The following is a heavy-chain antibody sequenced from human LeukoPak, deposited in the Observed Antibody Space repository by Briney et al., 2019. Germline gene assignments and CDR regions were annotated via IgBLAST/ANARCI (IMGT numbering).Heavy chain of an antibody. CDR2: ISYDGSNK. CDR3: AKYSNYVVGRYYFDY. D-gene: IGHD4-11*01. J-gene: IGHJ4*02. CDR1: GFTFSSYA. Sequence: GGSLRLSCAASGFTFSSYALHWVRQAPGKGLEWVAVISYDGSNKYYADSVKGRFTISRDNSKNTLYLQMNSLRAEDTAVYYCAKYSNYVVGRYYFDYWGQGTLVSVSS. V-gene: IGHV3-30*04.